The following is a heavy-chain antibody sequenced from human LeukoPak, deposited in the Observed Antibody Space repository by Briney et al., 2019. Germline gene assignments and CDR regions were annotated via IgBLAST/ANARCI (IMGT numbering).Heavy chain of an antibody. CDR1: GGSFSGYY. CDR3: ARGFLLRSSTSQVAFDI. Sequence: SETLSLTCAVYGGSFSGYYWSWIRQPPGKGLEWIGEINHSGSTNYNPSLKSRVTISVDTSKNPFSLKLSSVTAADTAVYYCARGFLLRSSTSQVAFDIWGQGTMVTVSS. V-gene: IGHV4-34*01. CDR2: INHSGST. J-gene: IGHJ3*02. D-gene: IGHD2-2*01.